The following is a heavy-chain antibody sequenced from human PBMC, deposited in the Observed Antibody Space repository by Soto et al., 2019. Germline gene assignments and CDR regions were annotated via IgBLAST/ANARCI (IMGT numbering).Heavy chain of an antibody. V-gene: IGHV3-30-3*01. J-gene: IGHJ4*02. CDR1: GFTFSNYA. D-gene: IGHD3-16*01. CDR2: TSDDGSNK. Sequence: QVNLVESGGGVVQPGRSLRLSCVASGFTFSNYAMHWVRQAPGKGLEWVAVTSDDGSNKYYVDSVKGRSTISRDRSKNTLYLQMNSLRAEDTAMYYCARDPRIWGYFDYWGQGILVTVSS. CDR3: ARDPRIWGYFDY.